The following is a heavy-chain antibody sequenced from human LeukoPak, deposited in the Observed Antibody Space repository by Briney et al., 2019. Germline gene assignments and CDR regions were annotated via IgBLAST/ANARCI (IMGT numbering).Heavy chain of an antibody. CDR3: ARHSLIGTTPFDY. J-gene: IGHJ4*02. CDR2: INPSGGST. CDR1: GYSFISFY. D-gene: IGHD1-20*01. Sequence: ASVKVSCKASGYSFISFYIHWVRQAPGQGLEWMGVINPSGGSTAYAQQFQGRVTMTRDTSTSTVYMELSSLRSEDTAVYYCARHSLIGTTPFDYWGQGTLVTVSS. V-gene: IGHV1-46*01.